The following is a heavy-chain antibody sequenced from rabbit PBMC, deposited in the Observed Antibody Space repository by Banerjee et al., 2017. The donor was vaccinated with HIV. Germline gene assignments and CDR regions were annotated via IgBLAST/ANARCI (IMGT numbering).Heavy chain of an antibody. CDR3: GRDRGVGYDLNL. CDR1: GFDLSSYW. CDR2: IYAGSSGNT. D-gene: IGHD6-1*01. J-gene: IGHJ4*01. V-gene: IGHV1S45*01. Sequence: QEQLEESGGDLVKPEGSLTLTCTASGFDLSSYWMCWFRQAPGKGPEWIACIYAGSSGNTYYASWAKGRFTISKTSSTTVTLQMTSLTDADTATYFCGRDRGVGYDLNLWGQGTLVT.